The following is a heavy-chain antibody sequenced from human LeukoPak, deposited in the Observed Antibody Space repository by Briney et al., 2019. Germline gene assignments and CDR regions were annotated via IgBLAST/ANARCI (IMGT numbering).Heavy chain of an antibody. D-gene: IGHD3-22*01. J-gene: IGHJ4*02. V-gene: IGHV5-51*01. CDR3: ARAAAYYYDSSGYYVW. Sequence: GESLKISCKGSGYSFTNYWIGWVRQMPGKGLEWMGIIYPGDSDTRYSPSFQGQVTISADKSISTAYLQWSSLKASDTAMYYCARAAAYYYDSSGYYVWWGQGTLVTVSS. CDR2: IYPGDSDT. CDR1: GYSFTNYW.